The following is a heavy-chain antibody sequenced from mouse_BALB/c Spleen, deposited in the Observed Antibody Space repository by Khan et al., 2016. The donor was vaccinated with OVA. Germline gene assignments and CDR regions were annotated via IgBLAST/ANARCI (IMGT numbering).Heavy chain of an antibody. J-gene: IGHJ1*01. CDR2: INTYNGEP. CDR1: GYTFTNYG. V-gene: IGHV9-1*02. Sequence: QIQLVQSGPELKKPGETVKISCKASGYTFTNYGMNWVKQAPGKGLKWMGWINTYNGEPTYTDDFKGRFAFSLEPSASTAYLQINNLKNEDMATYFCARGASYWCFDVWGAGTTVTVSS. CDR3: ARGASYWCFDV.